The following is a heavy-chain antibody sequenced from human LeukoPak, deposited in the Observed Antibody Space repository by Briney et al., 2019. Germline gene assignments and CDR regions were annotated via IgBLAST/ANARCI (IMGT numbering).Heavy chain of an antibody. D-gene: IGHD5-18*01. CDR3: ARLGREGYSYAYFDY. CDR2: VNTGGGST. J-gene: IGHJ4*02. Sequence: PGGSLRLSCAAPGFTFISYAMSWVRQAPGKGLEWVSTVNTGGGSTYYADSVKGRFTISRDNSKNTLYLQMNSLRAEDTAIYYCARLGREGYSYAYFDYWGQGTLVTVSS. V-gene: IGHV3-23*01. CDR1: GFTFISYA.